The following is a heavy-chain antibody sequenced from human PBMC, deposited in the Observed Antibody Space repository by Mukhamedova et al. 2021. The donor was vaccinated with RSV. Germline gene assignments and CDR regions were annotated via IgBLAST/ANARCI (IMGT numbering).Heavy chain of an antibody. V-gene: IGHV1-69*01. J-gene: IGHJ3*02. Sequence: AQKFQGRVTITADESTSTAYMELSSLRSEDTAVYYCARVITSSRDAFDIWCQGTMVTVSS. CDR3: ARVITSSRDAFDI. D-gene: IGHD2-2*01.